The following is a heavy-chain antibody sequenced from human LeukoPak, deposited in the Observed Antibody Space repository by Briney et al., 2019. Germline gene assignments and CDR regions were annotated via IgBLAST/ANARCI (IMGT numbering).Heavy chain of an antibody. CDR3: AKGIAAAGNY. Sequence: PGGSLRLSCAASGFTFSSYAMSWARQAPGKGLEWVSAISGSGGSTYYADSVKGRLTISRDNSKNTLYLQMNSLRAEDTAVYYCAKGIAAAGNYWGQGTLVTVSS. J-gene: IGHJ4*02. V-gene: IGHV3-23*01. CDR2: ISGSGGST. D-gene: IGHD6-13*01. CDR1: GFTFSSYA.